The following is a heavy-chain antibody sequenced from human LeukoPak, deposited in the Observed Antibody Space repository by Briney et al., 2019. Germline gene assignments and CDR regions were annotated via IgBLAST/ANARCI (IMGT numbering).Heavy chain of an antibody. J-gene: IGHJ4*02. CDR1: GFTFDDYA. V-gene: IGHV3-43*02. D-gene: IGHD2-2*01. CDR3: AKDISRNFVVVPAADY. Sequence: GGSLRLSCAASGFTFDDYAMHWVRHPPGKSLEWVSLISGDGGSTYYADSVKGRFNVSRDNSKNSLYLQMNSLRTEDTALYYCAKDISRNFVVVPAADYWGQGTLVTVSS. CDR2: ISGDGGST.